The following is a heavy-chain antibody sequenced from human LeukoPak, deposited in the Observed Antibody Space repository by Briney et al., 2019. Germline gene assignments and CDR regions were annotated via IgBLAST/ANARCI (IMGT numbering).Heavy chain of an antibody. CDR3: AREGMVATFDY. Sequence: GGSLRLSCAASGFTFSSYSMNWVRQAPGKGLEWVSYISSSSSYIYYADSVKGRFTISRDNAKNSLYLQMNSLRAEDTAIYYCAREGMVATFDYWGQGTLVTVSS. CDR1: GFTFSSYS. J-gene: IGHJ4*02. D-gene: IGHD5-12*01. V-gene: IGHV3-21*01. CDR2: ISSSSSYI.